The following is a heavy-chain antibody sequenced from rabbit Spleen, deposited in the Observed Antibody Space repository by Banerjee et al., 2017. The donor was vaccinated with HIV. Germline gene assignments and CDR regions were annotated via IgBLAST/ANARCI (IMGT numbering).Heavy chain of an antibody. CDR1: GFTLSSYW. J-gene: IGHJ5*01. Sequence: QSLEESGGDLVKPGASLTLTCTASGFTLSSYWICWVRQAPGKGLELIACIYAGSSGSTYYASRAKGRFTISKTSSTTVTLQMTSLTAADTATYFCARDDVGGSRVYPEWLDLWGQGTLVTVS. CDR2: IYAGSSGST. V-gene: IGHV1S40*01. D-gene: IGHD4-2*01. CDR3: ARDDVGGSRVYPEWLDL.